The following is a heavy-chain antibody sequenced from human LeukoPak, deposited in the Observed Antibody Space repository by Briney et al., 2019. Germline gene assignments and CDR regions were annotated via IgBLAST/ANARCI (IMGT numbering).Heavy chain of an antibody. J-gene: IGHJ6*02. CDR1: GFTFSSYA. D-gene: IGHD3-3*01. CDR2: ISGSGGST. Sequence: GGSLRLSCAASGFTFSSYAMSWIRQAPGKGLKWVSAISGSGGSTYYADSVKGRFTISRDNSKNTLYLQMNSLRAEDTAVYYCAKDQLAPEYYDFWSGYYGSAGMDVWGQGTTVTVSS. V-gene: IGHV3-23*01. CDR3: AKDQLAPEYYDFWSGYYGSAGMDV.